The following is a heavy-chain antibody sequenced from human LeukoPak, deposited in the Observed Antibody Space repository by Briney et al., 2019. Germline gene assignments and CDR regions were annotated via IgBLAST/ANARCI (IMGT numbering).Heavy chain of an antibody. D-gene: IGHD6-13*01. CDR3: ARNPIAAAGRWFDP. J-gene: IGHJ5*02. CDR2: IIPIFGTA. CDR1: GGTFSSYA. Sequence: ASVKVSCKASGGTFSSYAISWVRQAPGQGLEWMGGIIPIFGTANYAQKLQGRVTITTDESTSTAYMELSSLRSEDTAVYYCARNPIAAAGRWFDPWGQGTLVTVSS. V-gene: IGHV1-69*05.